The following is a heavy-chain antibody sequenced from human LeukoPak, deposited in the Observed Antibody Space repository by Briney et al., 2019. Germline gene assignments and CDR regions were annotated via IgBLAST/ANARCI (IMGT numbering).Heavy chain of an antibody. CDR1: RGTLSSST. CDR3: AREGFVWELKHAFDI. D-gene: IGHD3-10*01. J-gene: IGHJ3*02. CDR2: ITPVLGTS. V-gene: IGHV1-69*16. Sequence: VKVSCRASRGTLSSSTVSWVRLAPGQGLEWVGGITPVLGTSNDAKKFQGRVMSSTDESTSTVYMELSSLGSEDTAVYYCAREGFVWELKHAFDIWGQGTMVSVSS.